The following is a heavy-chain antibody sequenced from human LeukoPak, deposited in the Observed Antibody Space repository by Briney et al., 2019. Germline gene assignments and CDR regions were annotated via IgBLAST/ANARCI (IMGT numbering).Heavy chain of an antibody. D-gene: IGHD1-1*01. CDR1: GVFISSGGYY. CDR3: ARAHKLNAFDI. J-gene: IGHJ3*02. Sequence: SETLSLTCTVSGVFISSGGYYWSWIRQHPGEGLEWIGYIYYSGTTYYNPSLKSRVFMSVDTSKNQFSLRLSPVTDADTAVYYCARAHKLNAFDIWGQGTMVTVSS. CDR2: IYYSGTT. V-gene: IGHV4-31*03.